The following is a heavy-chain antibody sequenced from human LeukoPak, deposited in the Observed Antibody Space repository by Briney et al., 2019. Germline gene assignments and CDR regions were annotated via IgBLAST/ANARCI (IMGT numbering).Heavy chain of an antibody. CDR2: IYTSGST. D-gene: IGHD4-17*01. V-gene: IGHV4-4*07. J-gene: IGHJ6*03. CDR3: ARTYGDYVWNYYYMDV. Sequence: SQTLSLTCTVSGGSISSYYWSWIRQPAGKGLEWIGRIYTSGSTNYNPSLRSRVTMSVDPSKNQFSLKLSSVTAADTAVYYCARTYGDYVWNYYYMDVWGKGTTVTVSS. CDR1: GGSISSYY.